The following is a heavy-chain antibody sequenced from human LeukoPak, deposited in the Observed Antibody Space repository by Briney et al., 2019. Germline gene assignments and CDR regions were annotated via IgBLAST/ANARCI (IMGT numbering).Heavy chain of an antibody. CDR3: ARPRGVVDAFDI. D-gene: IGHD3-3*01. CDR2: IYYSGST. CDR1: GGSISSYY. Sequence: SETLSLTCTVSGGSISSYYWSWIRHPPGKGLEWIGYIYYSGSTNYNPSLKSRVTISVDTSKNQFSLKLSSVTAADTAVYYCARPRGVVDAFDIWGQGTMVTVSS. V-gene: IGHV4-59*01. J-gene: IGHJ3*02.